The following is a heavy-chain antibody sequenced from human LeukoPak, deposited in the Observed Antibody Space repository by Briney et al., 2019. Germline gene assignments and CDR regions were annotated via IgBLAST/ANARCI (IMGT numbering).Heavy chain of an antibody. V-gene: IGHV1-24*01. CDR2: FDPEDGET. J-gene: IGHJ3*02. CDR3: ATDQWLGAFDI. Sequence: ASVRVSCKVSGYTLTELSMHWVRQAPGKGLEWMGGFDPEDGETIYAQKFQGRVTMTENTSTDTAYMELSSLRSEDTAVYYCATDQWLGAFDIWGQGTMVTVSS. CDR1: GYTLTELS. D-gene: IGHD5-24*01.